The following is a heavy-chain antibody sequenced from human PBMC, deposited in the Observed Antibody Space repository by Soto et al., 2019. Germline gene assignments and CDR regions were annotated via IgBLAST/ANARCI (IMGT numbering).Heavy chain of an antibody. CDR1: VFTFSSYS. D-gene: IGHD3-22*01. CDR2: ISYEGSIK. CDR3: ARGPEGYYDSSGPIDY. Sequence: XGSLRLSCASSVFTFSSYSIHCVRHAPGKGLEWVAVISYEGSIKYYADSVKGRFTISRDNSKNTLYLQMNSLRAEDTAVYYCARGPEGYYDSSGPIDYWGQGTLVSVSS. V-gene: IGHV3-30*04. J-gene: IGHJ4*02.